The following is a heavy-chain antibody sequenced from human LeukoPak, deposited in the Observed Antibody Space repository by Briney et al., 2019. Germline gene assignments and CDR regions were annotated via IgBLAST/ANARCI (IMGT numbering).Heavy chain of an antibody. CDR1: GGSISSYY. CDR3: ANGGYSSSSSCYPKWFDP. Sequence: SETLSLTCSVSGGSISSYYWSWIRQPPGKGLEWIGSVYHSGSTNYNPSLKSRVTISVDTSKNQFSLKLRSVTAADTAIYYCANGGYSSSSSCYPKWFDPWGQGTLVTVSS. CDR2: VYHSGST. D-gene: IGHD2-2*01. V-gene: IGHV4-59*01. J-gene: IGHJ5*02.